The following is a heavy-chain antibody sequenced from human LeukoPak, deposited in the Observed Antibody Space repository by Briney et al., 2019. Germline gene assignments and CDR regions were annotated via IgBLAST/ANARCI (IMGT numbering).Heavy chain of an antibody. V-gene: IGHV3-74*01. CDR3: VRAPGDGSYGYFDW. J-gene: IGHJ4*02. Sequence: PGGSLRLSCEAPGFTFNTYWMHWGRQAPGKGLVWVSRISPNGDKTNYADSVKGRFTLSRDTAKNTLYLQMNSLRAEDTAVYYCVRAPGDGSYGYFDWWGQGTLVTVSS. CDR1: GFTFNTYW. D-gene: IGHD6-19*01. CDR2: ISPNGDKT.